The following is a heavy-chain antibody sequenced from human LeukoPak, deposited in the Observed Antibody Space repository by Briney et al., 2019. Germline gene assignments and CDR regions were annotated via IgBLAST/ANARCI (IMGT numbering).Heavy chain of an antibody. V-gene: IGHV3-21*01. CDR1: GFTFSSYS. CDR2: ISSSSSYI. D-gene: IGHD6-13*01. Sequence: PGGSLRLSCAASGFTFSSYSMNGVRQAPGKGGEWGSSISSSSSYIYYADSVKGRFTISRDNAKNSLYLQMNSLRAEDTAVYYCARPAAAFDHLDYWGQGTRVTVPS. J-gene: IGHJ4*02. CDR3: ARPAAAFDHLDY.